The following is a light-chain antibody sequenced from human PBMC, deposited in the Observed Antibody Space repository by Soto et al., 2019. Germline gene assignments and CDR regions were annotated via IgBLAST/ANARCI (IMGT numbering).Light chain of an antibody. CDR1: QIINTW. V-gene: IGKV1-5*03. J-gene: IGKJ3*01. CDR2: RAS. CDR3: QQYESFAGT. Sequence: DIQMTQSPSSLSASVGDRVTITCRASQIINTWLAWYQQKPGKAPKLVIYRASNLVNGVPSRFSGSGSGTEFTLTISSLQPDDFSIYYCQQYESFAGTFGPGTKVDF.